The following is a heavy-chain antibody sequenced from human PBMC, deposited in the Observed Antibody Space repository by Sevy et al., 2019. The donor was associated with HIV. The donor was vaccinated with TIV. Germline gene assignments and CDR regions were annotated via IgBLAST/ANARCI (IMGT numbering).Heavy chain of an antibody. CDR2: IRSAGGI. CDR3: AKALVVGAAYAFDI. V-gene: IGHV3-53*01. Sequence: GGSLRLSCLASGFNVNDNYMTWVRQAPGKGLEWVSLIRSAGGISYGDSVRGRFTISRDTSKNTVFLQMNSLRVEDTAVYYCAKALVVGAAYAFDIWGQGTMVTVSS. D-gene: IGHD2-15*01. CDR1: GFNVNDNY. J-gene: IGHJ3*02.